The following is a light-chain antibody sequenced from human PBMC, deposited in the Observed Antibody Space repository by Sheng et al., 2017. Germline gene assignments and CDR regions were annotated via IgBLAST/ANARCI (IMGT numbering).Light chain of an antibody. CDR3: CSYAGSTTFLLV. Sequence: QSALTQPASVSGSPGQSITISCTGTSSDVGSHNLVSWYQQHPGDAPKLIIYEVTKRPSGVSSRFSGSKSGNTASLKISGLQAEDEADYYCCSYAGSTTFLLVFGGGTKLTVL. CDR1: SSDVGSHNL. V-gene: IGLV2-23*02. J-gene: IGLJ3*02. CDR2: EVT.